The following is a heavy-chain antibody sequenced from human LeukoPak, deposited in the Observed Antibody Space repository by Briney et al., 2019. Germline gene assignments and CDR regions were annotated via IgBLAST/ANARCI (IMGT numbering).Heavy chain of an antibody. CDR2: IYSGGST. CDR3: ARDQGLYCSGGSCYSYHYMDV. V-gene: IGHV3-53*01. J-gene: IGHJ6*03. Sequence: PGGSLRLSCAASGFTVSSNYMSWVRQAPGKWLEWVGVIYSGGSTSYADSVKGRFTISRENSQNPLSLQLNSLRAEDPAVYYCARDQGLYCSGGSCYSYHYMDVWGKGTTVTVSS. CDR1: GFTVSSNY. D-gene: IGHD2-15*01.